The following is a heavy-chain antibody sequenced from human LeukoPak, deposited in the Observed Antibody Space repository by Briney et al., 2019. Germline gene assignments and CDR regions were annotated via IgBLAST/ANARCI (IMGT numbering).Heavy chain of an antibody. CDR1: GFTLGGYW. J-gene: IGHJ5*02. Sequence: GDSLRLSCAASGFTLGGYWMHWLRQAPGKGLVWVPRIKYDGSSTTYADSVKGRFTISRDNAKNTLYLQMNSLRAEDTAVYYCARSDWFDPWGQGTLVTVSS. CDR2: IKYDGSST. V-gene: IGHV3-74*01. CDR3: ARSDWFDP.